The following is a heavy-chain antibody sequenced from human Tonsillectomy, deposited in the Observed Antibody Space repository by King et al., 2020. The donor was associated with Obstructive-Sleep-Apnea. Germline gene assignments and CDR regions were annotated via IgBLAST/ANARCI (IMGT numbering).Heavy chain of an antibody. CDR1: GGIFSSYA. Sequence: QLVQSGAEVQKPASSVKVSCKASGGIFSSYAISWVRQAPGQGLEWLGGIIPLFGTAKYAQKDQGRVTITADESTSTAYMELSSLRSEDTAVYYCARGFGSGSYSLDYFVYWGQGTLGTLSS. J-gene: IGHJ4*02. CDR2: IIPLFGTA. CDR3: ARGFGSGSYSLDYFVY. V-gene: IGHV1-69*01. D-gene: IGHD3-10*01.